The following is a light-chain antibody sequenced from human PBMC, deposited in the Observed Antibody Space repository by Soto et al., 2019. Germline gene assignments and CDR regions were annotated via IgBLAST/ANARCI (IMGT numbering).Light chain of an antibody. CDR2: DAS. J-gene: IGKJ3*01. Sequence: DIQMTQSPSSLSASVGDRVTITCQASQGISNYLNWYQQKPGKAPKLLIYDASNLQTGVPSRFSGSGSGTDFTFTISSLQPEDIATYYCQQYDNLPFTFGPGTTVDIK. V-gene: IGKV1-33*01. CDR3: QQYDNLPFT. CDR1: QGISNY.